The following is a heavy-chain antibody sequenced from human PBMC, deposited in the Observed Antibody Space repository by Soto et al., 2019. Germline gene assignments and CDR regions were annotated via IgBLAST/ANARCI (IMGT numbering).Heavy chain of an antibody. CDR3: ASGGDIAVAGNGYFDL. CDR1: GGTFSSYA. V-gene: IGHV1-69*12. J-gene: IGHJ2*01. CDR2: IIPIFGTA. Sequence: QVQLVQSGAEVKKPGSSVNVSCKASGGTFSSYAISWVRQAPGQGLEWMGGIIPIFGTANYAQKFQGRVTITADESTNXAHMERRSLRSEDTAVDYCASGGDIAVAGNGYFDLWGRGTLVTLSS. D-gene: IGHD6-13*01.